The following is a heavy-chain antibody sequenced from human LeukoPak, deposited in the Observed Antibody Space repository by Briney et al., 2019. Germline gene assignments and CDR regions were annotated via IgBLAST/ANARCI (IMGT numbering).Heavy chain of an antibody. J-gene: IGHJ4*02. Sequence: SETLSLTCAVYGGSFSGYYWSWIRQPPGKGLEWIGEINHSGSTNYNPSLKSRVTISVDTSKNPFSLRLNSVTAADTAVYYCARHTSMVRGVMKYYFDYWGQGTLATVSS. D-gene: IGHD3-10*01. CDR1: GGSFSGYY. CDR2: INHSGST. CDR3: ARHTSMVRGVMKYYFDY. V-gene: IGHV4-34*01.